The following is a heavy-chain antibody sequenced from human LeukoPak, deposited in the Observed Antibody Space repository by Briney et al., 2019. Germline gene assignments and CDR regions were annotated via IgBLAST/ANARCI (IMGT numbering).Heavy chain of an antibody. Sequence: GGSLRLSCAASGFTFSRYGMHWVRQAPGKGLEWVAVISYDGSNKYYADSVKGRFTISRDNSKNTLYLQMNSLRAEDTAVYYCATICYGGGLDYWGQGTLVTVSS. V-gene: IGHV3-30*03. CDR1: GFTFSRYG. J-gene: IGHJ4*02. D-gene: IGHD2-2*01. CDR2: ISYDGSNK. CDR3: ATICYGGGLDY.